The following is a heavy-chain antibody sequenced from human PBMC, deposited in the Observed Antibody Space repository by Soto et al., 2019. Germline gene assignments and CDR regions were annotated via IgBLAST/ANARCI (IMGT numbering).Heavy chain of an antibody. CDR3: ARDCGSSSCSVWAY. CDR2: ITASGEKL. D-gene: IGHD3-16*01. Sequence: VGSLRLSCAASGFSLSSYAMTWVRQAPGKGLEWVSGITASGEKLYYADSVKGRFTVSRDNSKNTLYLQMHSLRADDTAVYYCARDCGSSSCSVWAYWGQGTLVTVSS. J-gene: IGHJ4*02. V-gene: IGHV3-23*01. CDR1: GFSLSSYA.